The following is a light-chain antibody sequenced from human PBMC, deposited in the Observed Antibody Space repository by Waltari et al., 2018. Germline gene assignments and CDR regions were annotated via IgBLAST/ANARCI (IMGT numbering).Light chain of an antibody. Sequence: DIQMTQSPSTLSTSVGDRVTITCRASQSISSWLAWYQQKPGKAPKLLIYKASSLKSGVPSRFSGSGSGTEFTLTISSLRPDDFATYYCQQYNSYPSFGQGTKVEIK. CDR1: QSISSW. J-gene: IGKJ1*01. CDR2: KAS. CDR3: QQYNSYPS. V-gene: IGKV1-5*03.